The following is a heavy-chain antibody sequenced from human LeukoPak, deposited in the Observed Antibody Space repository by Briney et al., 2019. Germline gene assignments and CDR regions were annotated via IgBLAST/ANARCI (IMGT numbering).Heavy chain of an antibody. CDR2: LWYDGSNN. Sequence: GGSLRLSCAASEFTFSNYGMHWVRQAPGKGLEWVAVLWYDGSNNYYADSVKGRFTISRDNSKNTLYLQMNSLRVEDTAVYYCALSIRPAGDYDYWGQGTLVTVS. D-gene: IGHD2-2*01. CDR1: EFTFSNYG. J-gene: IGHJ4*02. V-gene: IGHV3-33*01. CDR3: ALSIRPAGDYDY.